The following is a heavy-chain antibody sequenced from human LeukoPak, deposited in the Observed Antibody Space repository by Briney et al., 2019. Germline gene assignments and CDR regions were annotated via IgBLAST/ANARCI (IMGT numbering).Heavy chain of an antibody. CDR3: ARGRSTGYSSSWYYYYYYMDV. Sequence: PSETLSLTCTVSVGSISSDYCSWIRQPPGKGLEWIGYIYYSGSTNYNPSLKSRVTISVDTSKNQFSLKLSSVTAADTAVYYCARGRSTGYSSSWYYYYYYMDVWGKGTTVTISS. CDR1: VGSISSDY. CDR2: IYYSGST. V-gene: IGHV4-59*01. D-gene: IGHD6-13*01. J-gene: IGHJ6*03.